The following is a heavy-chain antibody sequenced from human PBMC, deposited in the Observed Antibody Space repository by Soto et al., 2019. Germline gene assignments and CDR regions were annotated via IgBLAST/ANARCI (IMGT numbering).Heavy chain of an antibody. J-gene: IGHJ4*02. CDR3: ARARAYSGYDIPVGDYDY. CDR2: INPNSGGT. Sequence: ASVKVSCKASGYTFTGYSMHWVRQAPGQGLEWMGWINPNSGGTNYAQKFQGWVTMTRDTSISTAYMELSRLRSDDTAVYYCARARAYSGYDIPVGDYDYWGKGTLVTVSS. V-gene: IGHV1-2*04. CDR1: GYTFTGYS. D-gene: IGHD5-12*01.